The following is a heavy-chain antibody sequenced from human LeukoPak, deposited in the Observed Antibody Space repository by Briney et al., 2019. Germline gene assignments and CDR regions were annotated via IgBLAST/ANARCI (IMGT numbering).Heavy chain of an antibody. CDR1: GGSISTSNYY. J-gene: IGHJ3*02. Sequence: SETLSLTCTVSGGSISTSNYYWGWIPQPPGKGLEWIGEINHSGSTNYNPSLKSRVTISVDTSKSQFSQKLSSVTAADTAVYYCARFGSGSYSYAFDIWGEGRMVTVSS. V-gene: IGHV4-39*07. CDR2: INHSGST. CDR3: ARFGSGSYSYAFDI. D-gene: IGHD3-10*01.